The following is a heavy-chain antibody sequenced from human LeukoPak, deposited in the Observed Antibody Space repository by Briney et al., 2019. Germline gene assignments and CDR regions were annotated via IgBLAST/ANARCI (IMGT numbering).Heavy chain of an antibody. V-gene: IGHV4-59*01. CDR1: GGPISSYY. CDR2: IYYSGST. J-gene: IGHJ5*02. CDR3: ARGLYDFWSGLSGFDP. Sequence: SETLSLTCTVSGGPISSYYWSWIRQPPGKGLEWIGYIYYSGSTNYNPSLKSRVTISVDTSKNQFSLKLSSVTAADTAVYYCARGLYDFWSGLSGFDPWGQGTLVTVSS. D-gene: IGHD3-3*01.